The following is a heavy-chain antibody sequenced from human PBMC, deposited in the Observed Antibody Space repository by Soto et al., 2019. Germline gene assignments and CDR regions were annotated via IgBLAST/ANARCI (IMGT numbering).Heavy chain of an antibody. CDR1: GFSLSTSGMR. J-gene: IGHJ6*02. V-gene: IGHV2-70*04. CDR2: IDWDDDK. CDR3: ARIPHYYYGMDV. Sequence: SGPTLVNPTQTLTLTCTFSGFSLSTSGMRVSWIRQPPGKALEWLARIDWDDDKFCSTSLKTRLTISKDTSKNQVVLTMTNMDPVDTATYYCARIPHYYYGMDVWGQGTTVAVSS.